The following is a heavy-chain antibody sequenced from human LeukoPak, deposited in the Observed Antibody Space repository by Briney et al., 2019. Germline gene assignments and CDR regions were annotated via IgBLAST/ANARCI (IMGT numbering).Heavy chain of an antibody. CDR1: GGSISSGDYY. Sequence: SETLSLTCTVSGGSISSGDYYWSWIRQPPGKGLEWIGYIYYSGSTYYNPSLKSRVTISVDTSKNQFSLKLSSVTAADTAVYYCARLNVSSSSWSPFDYWGQGTLSPSPQ. CDR3: ARLNVSSSSWSPFDY. D-gene: IGHD6-13*01. V-gene: IGHV4-30-4*08. J-gene: IGHJ4*02. CDR2: IYYSGST.